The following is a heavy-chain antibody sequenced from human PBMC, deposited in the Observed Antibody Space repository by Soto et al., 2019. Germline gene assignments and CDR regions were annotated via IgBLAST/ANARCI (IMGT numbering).Heavy chain of an antibody. CDR3: ARAVTWGLDV. D-gene: IGHD3-10*01. CDR2: ISRSSTGI. J-gene: IGHJ6*02. V-gene: IGHV3-48*02. Sequence: EVQLVESGGGLVQPGGSLRLSCAASGFTFSLYSMSWVRQAPGKGLEWVSYISRSSTGIHYAFSVKGRFTISSDDATNSMHLQTNSLRDGDTAVYYCARAVTWGLDVWGQGTTVSISS. CDR1: GFTFSLYS.